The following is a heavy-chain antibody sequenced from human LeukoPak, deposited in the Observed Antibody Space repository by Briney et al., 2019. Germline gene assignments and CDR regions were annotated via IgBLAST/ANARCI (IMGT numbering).Heavy chain of an antibody. J-gene: IGHJ3*02. CDR3: ARSRAYCGGDCYPYAFDI. V-gene: IGHV4-39*01. CDR2: IYYSGST. D-gene: IGHD2-21*02. CDR1: GGSISSSSYS. Sequence: PSETLSLTCTVSGGSISSSSYSWGWIRQPPGTGLEWVGSIYYSGSTYYNPSLKSRVTISVDTSKNQCSLKLSSVTAADTAVYYCARSRAYCGGDCYPYAFDIWGQGTMVTVSS.